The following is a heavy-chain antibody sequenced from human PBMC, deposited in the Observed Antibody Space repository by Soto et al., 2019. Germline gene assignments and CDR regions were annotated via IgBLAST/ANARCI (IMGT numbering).Heavy chain of an antibody. CDR2: ISGSGGST. CDR1: GFTFSSYA. J-gene: IGHJ4*02. CDR3: ANQRCSGGSCYPSPSFDY. V-gene: IGHV3-23*01. D-gene: IGHD2-15*01. Sequence: GGSLRLSCAASGFTFSSYAMSWVRQAPGKGLEWVSAISGSGGSTYYADSVKGRFTISRDNSKNTLYLQMNSLRAEDTAVYYCANQRCSGGSCYPSPSFDYWGQGTLVTVSS.